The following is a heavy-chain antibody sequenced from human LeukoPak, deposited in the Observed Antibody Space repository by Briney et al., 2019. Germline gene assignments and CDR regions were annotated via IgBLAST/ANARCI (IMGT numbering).Heavy chain of an antibody. J-gene: IGHJ4*02. CDR3: AKGLFSGYDKYLDS. V-gene: IGHV3-7*03. CDR2: MKKDGSET. Sequence: GGSLRLSCVVSGFTFSSYSMIWVRQAPGKGLQWVANMKKDGSETKYVESVKGRFTISRDNAKNSLFLQMDSLRVEDTAVYYCAKGLFSGYDKYLDSWGQGTLVTVSS. D-gene: IGHD5-12*01. CDR1: GFTFSSYS.